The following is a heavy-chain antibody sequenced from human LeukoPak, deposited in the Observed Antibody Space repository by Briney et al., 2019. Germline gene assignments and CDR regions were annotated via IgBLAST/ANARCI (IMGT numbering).Heavy chain of an antibody. CDR3: ARGAMGFGY. CDR1: GFTFTNYE. D-gene: IGHD1-26*01. J-gene: IGHJ4*02. Sequence: HPGGSLRLSCAASGFTFTNYEMHWVRQTPGEGLEWLFYISTSGSIIYYADSVQGRFTISRDNAMNSLFLQMNSLRAEDTGVYYCARGAMGFGYWGRGTLVTVAP. CDR2: ISTSGSII. V-gene: IGHV3-48*03.